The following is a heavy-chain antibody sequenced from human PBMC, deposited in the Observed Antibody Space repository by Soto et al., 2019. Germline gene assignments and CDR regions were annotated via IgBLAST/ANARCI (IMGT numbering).Heavy chain of an antibody. V-gene: IGHV3-48*02. CDR1: GFSFSSYS. D-gene: IGHD6-19*01. Sequence: EVQLVESGGDLVQPGQSLRLSCAASGFSFSSYSMNWVRQAPGKGLEWISYMSTSKTYIWYADSVKGRFTISRDNAKNSLSLKMNSLRDEDTAVYYCVRDSGWAFDFWGLGTMVTVSS. J-gene: IGHJ3*01. CDR3: VRDSGWAFDF. CDR2: MSTSKTYI.